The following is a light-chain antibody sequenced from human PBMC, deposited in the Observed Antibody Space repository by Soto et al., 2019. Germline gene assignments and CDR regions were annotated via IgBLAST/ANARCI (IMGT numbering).Light chain of an antibody. V-gene: IGKV1-6*01. CDR2: AAS. CDR1: QGIRNN. Sequence: AIQMAQSPSSLSASVGERHTITCRASQGIRNNLGWYQQKPGKAPKLLIYAASSLQSGVPSRFSGSGSGTDFTLTISSLQPEDLANYYCLQDYDYPLTFGQGTKVDIK. CDR3: LQDYDYPLT. J-gene: IGKJ1*01.